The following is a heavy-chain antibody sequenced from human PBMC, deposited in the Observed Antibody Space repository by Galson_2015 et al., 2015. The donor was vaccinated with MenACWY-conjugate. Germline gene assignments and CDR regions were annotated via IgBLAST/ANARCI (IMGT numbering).Heavy chain of an antibody. Sequence: QSGAEVKKPGESLRISCQGSGYSFTSYWVSWVRQMPGKGLEWMGRIDPTDSYTNYSPSFQGHVTISIDKSISTAYLQWSSLKASDTAMYYCARHKGTWYFDLWGRGTPVTVSS. CDR2: IDPTDSYT. CDR1: GYSFTSYW. CDR3: ARHKGTWYFDL. V-gene: IGHV5-10-1*01. J-gene: IGHJ2*01.